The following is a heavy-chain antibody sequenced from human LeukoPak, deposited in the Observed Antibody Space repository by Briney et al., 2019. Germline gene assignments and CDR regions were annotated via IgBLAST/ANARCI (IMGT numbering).Heavy chain of an antibody. CDR2: ISSSASTM. Sequence: GGSLRLSCAASGFTFGNYEMNWGRQAPGRGLEWVSYISSSASTMYYADSVKGRFTISRDNAKNSLYLQMNSLRAEDTAVYYCARGYNSGWYGFSALDYWGQGTLVTVSS. V-gene: IGHV3-48*03. CDR1: GFTFGNYE. CDR3: ARGYNSGWYGFSALDY. J-gene: IGHJ4*02. D-gene: IGHD6-19*01.